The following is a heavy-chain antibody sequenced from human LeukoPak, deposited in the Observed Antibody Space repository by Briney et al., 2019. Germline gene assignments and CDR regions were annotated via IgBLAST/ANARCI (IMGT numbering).Heavy chain of an antibody. Sequence: GGSLRLSCATSGFNFSDSRMTWVRQAPGKGLEWVAVISYDGSNKYYADSVKGRFTISRDNSKNTLYLQMNSLRAEDTAVYYCAKKRALGEVEYSSSYFDYWGQGTLVTVSS. D-gene: IGHD6-6*01. V-gene: IGHV3-30*18. J-gene: IGHJ4*02. CDR2: ISYDGSNK. CDR3: AKKRALGEVEYSSSYFDY. CDR1: GFNFSDSR.